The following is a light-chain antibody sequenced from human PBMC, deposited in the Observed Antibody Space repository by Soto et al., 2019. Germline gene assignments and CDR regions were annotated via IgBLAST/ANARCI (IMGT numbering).Light chain of an antibody. CDR1: QSVNIY. CDR2: DAS. CDR3: QQRSNWRVT. Sequence: EIVMIHSPATLSLYPEERATLSCRASQSVNIYLAWYQQKPGQAPRLLIYDASNRATGIPARFSGSGSGTDFTLTISSLEPEDIAVYYCQQRSNWRVTFGGGTKVDIK. J-gene: IGKJ4*01. V-gene: IGKV3-11*01.